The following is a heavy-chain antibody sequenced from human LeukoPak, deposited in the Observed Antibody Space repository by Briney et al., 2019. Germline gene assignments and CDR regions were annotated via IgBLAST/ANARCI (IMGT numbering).Heavy chain of an antibody. J-gene: IGHJ4*02. D-gene: IGHD3-9*01. CDR1: GYTLTELS. CDR2: FDPEDGET. CDR3: ARWVIGYYDILTGYYNKYYFDY. V-gene: IGHV1-24*01. Sequence: ASVKVSCKVSGYTLTELSMHWVRQAPGKGLEWMGGFDPEDGETIYAQKFQGRVTMTTDTSTSTAYMELRSLRSDDTAVYYCARWVIGYYDILTGYYNKYYFDYWGQGTLVTVSS.